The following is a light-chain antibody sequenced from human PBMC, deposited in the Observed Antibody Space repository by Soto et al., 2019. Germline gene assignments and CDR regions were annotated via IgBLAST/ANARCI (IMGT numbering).Light chain of an antibody. CDR3: QQYNNWPPYT. Sequence: EIVMTQSPGTLSVSPGERATLSCRASQSVSSNLAWYQQKPGQAPRLLLYVASTRATGIPARFSGSGSGTVFTLSISSLQSEDFAVYYCQQYNNWPPYTFGQATKLEIK. CDR1: QSVSSN. J-gene: IGKJ2*01. CDR2: VAS. V-gene: IGKV3-15*01.